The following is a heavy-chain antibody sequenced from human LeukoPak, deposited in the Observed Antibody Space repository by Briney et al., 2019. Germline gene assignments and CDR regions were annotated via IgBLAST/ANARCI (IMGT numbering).Heavy chain of an antibody. V-gene: IGHV3-9*01. J-gene: IGHJ4*02. D-gene: IGHD2/OR15-2a*01. CDR3: AKDIGPNSNYFDY. CDR2: ISWNSAVI. Sequence: GGSLRLSCAASGITFDDYAMHWVRQAPGKGLEWVSGISWNSAVIGYADSVKGRFTISRDNAKNSLYLQMNSLRVEDTALYYCAKDIGPNSNYFDYWGQGTVVTVSS. CDR1: GITFDDYA.